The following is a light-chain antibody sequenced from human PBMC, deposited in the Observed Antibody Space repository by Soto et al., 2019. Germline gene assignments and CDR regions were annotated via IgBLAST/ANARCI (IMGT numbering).Light chain of an antibody. J-gene: IGLJ1*01. Sequence: QSALTQPPSASGSPGQSVTISCTGTSSDVGGYNYVSWYQQHPGKAPKLMIYDVTKRPSGVPDRFSGSKSGNTASLTVSGLQAEDEADYYCRSYAGSNNWYVFGSGTKVTVL. CDR2: DVT. CDR1: SSDVGGYNY. V-gene: IGLV2-8*01. CDR3: RSYAGSNNWYV.